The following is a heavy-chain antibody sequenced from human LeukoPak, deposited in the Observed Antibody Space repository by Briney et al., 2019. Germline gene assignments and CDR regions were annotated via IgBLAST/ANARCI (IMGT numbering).Heavy chain of an antibody. V-gene: IGHV4-34*01. CDR3: ARGSLLWLRNLQHQYYFDY. D-gene: IGHD5-12*01. CDR2: INHSGST. J-gene: IGHJ4*02. Sequence: SETLSLTCAVYGGSFSGYYWSWIRQPPGKGLEWIGEINHSGSTNYNPSLKSRVTISVDTSKNQFSLKLSSVTAADTAVYYCARGSLLWLRNLQHQYYFDYWGQGTLVTVSS. CDR1: GGSFSGYY.